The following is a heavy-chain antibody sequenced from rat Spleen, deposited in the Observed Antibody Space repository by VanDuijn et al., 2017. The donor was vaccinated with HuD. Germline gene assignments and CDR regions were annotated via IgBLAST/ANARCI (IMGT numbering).Heavy chain of an antibody. CDR2: ISSDGRRN. Sequence: EVQLVESDGGLVQPGRSLKLSCAASGFTFSDYYMAWVRQAPAKGREWVATISSDGRRNYYRDSVKGRFTVSRDNAKSTLYLQMDSLRSEDTATYYCTRHPDYSNYFDYWGQGVMVTVSS. J-gene: IGHJ2*01. V-gene: IGHV5-29*01. CDR1: GFTFSDYY. CDR3: TRHPDYSNYFDY. D-gene: IGHD1-1*01.